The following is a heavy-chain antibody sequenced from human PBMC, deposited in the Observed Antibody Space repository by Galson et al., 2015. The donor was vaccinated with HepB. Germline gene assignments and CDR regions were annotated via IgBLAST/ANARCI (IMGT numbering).Heavy chain of an antibody. CDR2: TNHSGST. CDR1: GGSFSGYY. Sequence: LSLTCAVYGGSFSGYYWSWIRQPPGKGLEWIGETNHSGSTNYNPSLKSRVTISVDTSKNQFSLKLSSVTAADTAVYYCARVGGDKGWFDPWGQGTLVTVSS. D-gene: IGHD2-21*01. CDR3: ARVGGDKGWFDP. V-gene: IGHV4-34*01. J-gene: IGHJ5*02.